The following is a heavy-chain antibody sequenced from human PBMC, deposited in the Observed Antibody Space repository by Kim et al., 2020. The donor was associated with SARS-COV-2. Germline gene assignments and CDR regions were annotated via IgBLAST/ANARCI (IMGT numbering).Heavy chain of an antibody. V-gene: IGHV4-34*01. D-gene: IGHD6-6*01. Sequence: SETLSLTCAVYGGSFSGYYWSWIRQPPGKGLEWIGEINHSGSTNYNPSLKSRVTISVDTSKNQFSLKLSSVTAADTAVYYCARIRGGSSSSSDYWGQGTLVTVSS. J-gene: IGHJ4*02. CDR1: GGSFSGYY. CDR3: ARIRGGSSSSSDY. CDR2: INHSGST.